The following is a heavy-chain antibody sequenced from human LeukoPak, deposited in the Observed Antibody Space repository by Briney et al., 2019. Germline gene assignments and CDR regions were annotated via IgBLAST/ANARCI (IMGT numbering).Heavy chain of an antibody. J-gene: IGHJ4*02. D-gene: IGHD1-26*01. V-gene: IGHV1-2*02. CDR2: INLNSGGT. CDR1: GYTFTDYY. CDR3: ARDGTGGATAGFDY. Sequence: ASVKVSCKASGYTFTDYYMHWVRQAPGQGLEWMGWINLNSGGTNFAQRFQGRVTMTRDTSISTAYMDLSRLISDDTAVYFCARDGTGGATAGFDYWGQGALVTVSS.